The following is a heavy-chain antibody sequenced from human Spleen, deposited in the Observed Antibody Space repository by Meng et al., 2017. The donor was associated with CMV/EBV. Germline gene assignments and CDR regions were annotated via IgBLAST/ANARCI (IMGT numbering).Heavy chain of an antibody. J-gene: IGHJ4*02. D-gene: IGHD2-8*01. CDR1: GFTVSSDY. V-gene: IGHV3-53*01. CDR2: IYSGGST. CDR3: ASLTLTSPGY. Sequence: LSLTCAASGFTVSSDYMSWVRQAPGKGLEWVSVIYSGGSTYYADSVKGRFTISRDNSKNTLYLQMSSLRGEDTAVYYCASLTLTSPGYWGQGTLVTVSS.